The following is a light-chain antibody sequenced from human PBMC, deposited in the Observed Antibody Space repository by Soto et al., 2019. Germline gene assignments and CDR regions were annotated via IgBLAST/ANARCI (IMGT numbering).Light chain of an antibody. CDR3: QQANSFPPYS. J-gene: IGKJ2*03. CDR1: QDISNW. CDR2: AAY. V-gene: IGKV1-12*01. Sequence: DIQMTQSPSSVSASVGDRVTITCRASQDISNWLAWYQQKPGKAPKLLIYAAYKLQSGVPSRFSGSGSGTDFTLTISGLQPEDFATYYCQQANSFPPYSFGQGTKVDMK.